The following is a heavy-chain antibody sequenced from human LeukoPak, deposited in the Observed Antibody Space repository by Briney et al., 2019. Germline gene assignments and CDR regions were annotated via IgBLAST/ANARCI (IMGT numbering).Heavy chain of an antibody. CDR3: ARAIKGRKYQLLIRRDYYYYYMDV. CDR1: GYTFTGYY. D-gene: IGHD2-2*01. Sequence: GASVKVSCKASGYTFTGYYMHWVRQAPGQGLEWMGWINPNSGGTNYAQKFQGRVTMTRDTSISTAYMELSSLRSEDTAVYYCARAIKGRKYQLLIRRDYYYYYMDVWGKGTTVTVSS. J-gene: IGHJ6*03. V-gene: IGHV1-2*02. CDR2: INPNSGGT.